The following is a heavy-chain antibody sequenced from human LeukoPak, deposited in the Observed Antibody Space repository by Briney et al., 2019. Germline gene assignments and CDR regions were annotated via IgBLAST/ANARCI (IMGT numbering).Heavy chain of an antibody. CDR2: DTSSTTST. CDR1: EFSISHYA. D-gene: IGHD1-14*01. CDR3: ARGVEPLAANTLAY. J-gene: IGHJ4*02. V-gene: IGHV3-23*01. Sequence: GGSLRLSCTASEFSISHYAMSWVRQAPGKGLEWVSADTSSTTSTYYASSVRGRFTISRDNSMNTLYLQMNSLSPDDTAVYYCARGVEPLAANTLAYWGQGTLVTVSS.